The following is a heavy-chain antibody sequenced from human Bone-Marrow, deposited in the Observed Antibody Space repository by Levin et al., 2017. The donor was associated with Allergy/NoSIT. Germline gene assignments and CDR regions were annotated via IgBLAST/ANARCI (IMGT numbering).Heavy chain of an antibody. Sequence: GGSLRLSCAASGFTFSSYWMTWVRQAPGKGLEWVANIKLDGSETHYVDSVEGRFTISRDNAKNSVYLQMNSLRGEDTAVYYCARAIHSNYVRNDYWGQGTLVTVSS. D-gene: IGHD4-11*01. CDR2: IKLDGSET. CDR3: ARAIHSNYVRNDY. CDR1: GFTFSSYW. J-gene: IGHJ4*02. V-gene: IGHV3-7*01.